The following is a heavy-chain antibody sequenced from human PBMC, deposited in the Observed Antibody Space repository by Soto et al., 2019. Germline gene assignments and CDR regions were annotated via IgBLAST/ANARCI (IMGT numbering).Heavy chain of an antibody. CDR2: IYYSGST. CDR3: DSETRGSSATIDY. V-gene: IGHV4-39*01. CDR1: GGSISSSSYY. D-gene: IGHD1-26*01. J-gene: IGHJ4*02. Sequence: SETLSLTCTVSGGSISSSSYYWGWIRQPPGKGLEWIGSIYYSGSTYYNPSLKSRVTISVDTSKNQFSLKLSSVTAADTAVYYCDSETRGSSATIDYWGQGTLVTVSS.